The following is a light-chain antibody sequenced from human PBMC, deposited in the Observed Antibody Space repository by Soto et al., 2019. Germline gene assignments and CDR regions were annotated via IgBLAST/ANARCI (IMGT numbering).Light chain of an antibody. J-gene: IGKJ4*01. V-gene: IGKV3-11*01. Sequence: EIVLTQSPATPSLSPGESATLSCRASQSFSSYLAWYQQKPGQAPRLLIYDASNRATGIPARFSGSVAGTDFTLTISSLEPEDFAVYYCQLRSNWPPRLTFGGGTKVEIK. CDR1: QSFSSY. CDR3: QLRSNWPPRLT. CDR2: DAS.